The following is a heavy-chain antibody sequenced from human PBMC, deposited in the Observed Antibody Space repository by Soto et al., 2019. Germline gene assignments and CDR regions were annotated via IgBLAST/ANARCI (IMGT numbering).Heavy chain of an antibody. D-gene: IGHD2-15*01. J-gene: IGHJ5*02. CDR3: AHAGDFDLLSFNR. CDR1: GFSLTTIHMR. V-gene: IGHV2-5*08. Sequence: QITLKESGPPLVRPAQTLTLTRAFSGFSLTTIHMRVAWIRQPPGKALQWLALIYWDDDKRYSPSLKNTHTVSKDTSTNRVVLTITNISPDDTGTYYCAHAGDFDLLSFNRWGPGTLVTVSS. CDR2: IYWDDDK.